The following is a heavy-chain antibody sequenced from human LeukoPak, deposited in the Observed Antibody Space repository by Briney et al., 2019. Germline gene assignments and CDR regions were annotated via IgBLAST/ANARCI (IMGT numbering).Heavy chain of an antibody. CDR2: IYDSGST. CDR1: GGSISSYY. Sequence: KPSETLSLTCTVSGGSISSYYWSWIRQPPGKGLEWIGYIYDSGSTNYNPSLKSRVTISVDTSKNQFSLKLSSVTAADTAVYYCARRIYDSSGYPLFDYWGQGTTVTVSS. D-gene: IGHD3-22*01. CDR3: ARRIYDSSGYPLFDY. V-gene: IGHV4-59*08. J-gene: IGHJ4*03.